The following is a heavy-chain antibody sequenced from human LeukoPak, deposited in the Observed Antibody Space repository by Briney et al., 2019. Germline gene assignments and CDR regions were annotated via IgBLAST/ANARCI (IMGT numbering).Heavy chain of an antibody. CDR1: GFTFSSYS. Sequence: GGSLRLSCAASGFTFSSYSMNWVRQAPGKGLEWVSSISSSSSYIYYADSVKGRFTISRDNAKNSLYLQMNSLRAEDTALYYCASVDYYGSGNYYNDVDYWGRGTLVTVSS. J-gene: IGHJ4*02. V-gene: IGHV3-21*01. CDR2: ISSSSSYI. CDR3: ASVDYYGSGNYYNDVDY. D-gene: IGHD3-10*01.